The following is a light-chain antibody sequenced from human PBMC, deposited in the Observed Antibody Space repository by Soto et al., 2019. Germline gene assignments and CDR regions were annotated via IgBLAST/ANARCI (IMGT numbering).Light chain of an antibody. J-gene: IGLJ2*01. CDR1: SSNIGSNY. Sequence: QSVLTQPPSASGTPGQRVTISCSGSSSNIGSNYVYWYQQLPGTAPKLLIYRNNQRSSGVPDRFDGSKSGTSASLAISGLRSDDEADYYCAAWDDSLSVVVFGGGTKHTVL. V-gene: IGLV1-47*01. CDR3: AAWDDSLSVVV. CDR2: RNN.